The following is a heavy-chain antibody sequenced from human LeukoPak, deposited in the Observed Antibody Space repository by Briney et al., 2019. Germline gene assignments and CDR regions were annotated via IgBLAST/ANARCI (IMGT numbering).Heavy chain of an antibody. V-gene: IGHV3-23*01. D-gene: IGHD1-26*01. CDR1: GFTFTSYS. CDR3: AKGGKWDVTPFDN. J-gene: IGHJ4*02. Sequence: GGSLRLSCAASGFTFTSYSMNWVRQAPGKGLEWVSTISGGGGSTYYADSVKGRFTISRDNSKNTLYLQVNSLRAEDTAVYYCAKGGKWDVTPFDNWGQGTLVTASS. CDR2: ISGGGGST.